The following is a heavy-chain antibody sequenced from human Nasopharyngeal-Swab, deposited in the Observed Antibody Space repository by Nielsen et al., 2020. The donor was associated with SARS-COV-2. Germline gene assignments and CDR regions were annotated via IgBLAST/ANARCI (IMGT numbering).Heavy chain of an antibody. CDR1: GYTFTCYY. Sequence: ASVNVSCKASGYTFTCYYMHWVRQAPGQGLEWMGWISAYNGNTNYAQKLQGRVTMTTDTSTSTAYMELRSLRSDDTAVYYCARVAARPPADYWGQGTLVTVSS. J-gene: IGHJ4*02. V-gene: IGHV1-18*04. D-gene: IGHD6-6*01. CDR3: ARVAARPPADY. CDR2: ISAYNGNT.